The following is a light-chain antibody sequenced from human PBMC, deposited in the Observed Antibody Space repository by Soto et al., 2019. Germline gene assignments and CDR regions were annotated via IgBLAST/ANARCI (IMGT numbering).Light chain of an antibody. V-gene: IGKV1-39*01. CDR3: QHSYSNTPT. CDR1: QNIDRY. Sequence: DLPMTQSPSSLSASVGDTVTITCRASQNIDRYLNWYQHKPGKAPKLLIYATSNLQSGVTSRFSGSGSETDFTLTISSLQPEDFATYYCQHSYSNTPTFGGGTKVEIK. J-gene: IGKJ4*01. CDR2: ATS.